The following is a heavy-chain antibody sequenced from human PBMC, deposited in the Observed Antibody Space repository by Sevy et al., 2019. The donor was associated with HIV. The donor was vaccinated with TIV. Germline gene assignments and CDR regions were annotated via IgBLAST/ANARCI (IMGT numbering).Heavy chain of an antibody. V-gene: IGHV3-30-3*01. CDR1: GFTFSSYA. CDR3: ARGSYSYGYGYFDY. CDR2: ISYDGSNK. D-gene: IGHD5-18*01. J-gene: IGHJ4*02. Sequence: GGSLRLSCAASGFTFSSYAMHWVRQAPGKGLEWVAVISYDGSNKYYADSVKGRLTISRDNSKNTLYLQMNSLRAEDTAVYYCARGSYSYGYGYFDYWGQGTLVTVSS.